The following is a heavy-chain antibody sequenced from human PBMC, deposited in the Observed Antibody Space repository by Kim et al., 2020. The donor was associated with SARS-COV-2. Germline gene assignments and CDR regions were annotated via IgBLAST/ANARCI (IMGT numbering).Heavy chain of an antibody. CDR2: TYYRSKWNN. J-gene: IGHJ5*02. CDR3: VRYVWEKGRCFDP. V-gene: IGHV6-1*01. Sequence: SQTLSLTCAISGDSVSSNSVAWNWIRQSPSRGLEWLGRTYYRSKWNNDYAVSVKSRITINPDTAKNQFSLQLNSVTPEDTAVYYCVRYVWEKGRCFDPWGQGTLVTVSS. CDR1: GDSVSSNSVA. D-gene: IGHD3-16*01.